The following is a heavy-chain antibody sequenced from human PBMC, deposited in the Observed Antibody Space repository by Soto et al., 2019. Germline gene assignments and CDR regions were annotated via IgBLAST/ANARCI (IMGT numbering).Heavy chain of an antibody. J-gene: IGHJ6*02. CDR1: GFSLSTSGMC. CDR2: IDWDDDK. CDR3: ARISRPVLYYDFWSGYPTTPGYDYGMDG. Sequence: EXGPTPVNPTQTLTLTCTFSGFSLSTSGMCVSWIRQPPGKALEWLALIDWDDDKYYSTSLKTRLTISKDTSKNQVVLTMTNMDPVDTATYYCARISRPVLYYDFWSGYPTTPGYDYGMDGWGQGTTVTVSS. V-gene: IGHV2-70*01. D-gene: IGHD3-3*01.